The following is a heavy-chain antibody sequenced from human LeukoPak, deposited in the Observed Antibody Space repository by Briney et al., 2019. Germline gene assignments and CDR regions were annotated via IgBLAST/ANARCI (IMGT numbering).Heavy chain of an antibody. CDR2: IIPIFGTA. V-gene: IGHV1-69*13. J-gene: IGHJ4*02. CDR1: GGTSSSYA. CDR3: ATTGLGYCSRTSCYMPY. Sequence: ASVKVSCKASGGTSSSYAISWVRPAPGQGLEWMGGIIPIFGTANYAQKFQGRVTITANQSTSTAYMEPSSLRTEDTAVYYCATTGLGYCSRTSCYMPYWGQGTLVTVSS. D-gene: IGHD2-2*02.